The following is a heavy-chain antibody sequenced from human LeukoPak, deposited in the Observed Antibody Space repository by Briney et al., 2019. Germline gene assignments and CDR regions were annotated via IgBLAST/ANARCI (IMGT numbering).Heavy chain of an antibody. D-gene: IGHD3-10*01. V-gene: IGHV3-21*01. J-gene: IGHJ4*02. CDR1: GFTFSNYN. Sequence: GGSLRLSCAASGFTFSNYNMNWVRQAPGKGLEWVSAISSSSTYINYADSVKARFTISRDNARSSLYLQMNSLRAEDTAVYYCAKVGTGNEYGSGDFDFWGQGTLVTVSP. CDR2: ISSSSTYI. CDR3: AKVGTGNEYGSGDFDF.